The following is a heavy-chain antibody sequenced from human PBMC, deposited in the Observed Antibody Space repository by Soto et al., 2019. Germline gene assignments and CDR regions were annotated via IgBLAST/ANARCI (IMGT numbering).Heavy chain of an antibody. J-gene: IGHJ6*02. V-gene: IGHV4-61*01. CDR3: AGGPYSSCWPAFYFYYGMDV. D-gene: IGHD6-19*01. CDR1: GGSVSSGSYY. Sequence: PSETLSLTCTVSGGSVSSGSYYWSWIRQPPGKGLEWSGYIYYSGSTNYNPSLKSRVTISVDTSKNQFSLKLSSVTAADTAVYYCAGGPYSSCWPAFYFYYGMDVWGQGTTAPVSS. CDR2: IYYSGST.